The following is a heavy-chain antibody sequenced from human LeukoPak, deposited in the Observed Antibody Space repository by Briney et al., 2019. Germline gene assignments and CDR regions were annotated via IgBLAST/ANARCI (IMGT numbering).Heavy chain of an antibody. V-gene: IGHV3-23*01. CDR2: ISGSGDST. Sequence: GGTLRLSCAASGFTFSSYGMSWVRQAPGKGLEWVSAISGSGDSTYYADSVKGRFTISRDNSKNTLYLQMNSLRAEDTAVYYCNVDTALIDYWGQGTLVTVSS. CDR1: GFTFSSYG. CDR3: NVDTALIDY. D-gene: IGHD5-18*01. J-gene: IGHJ4*02.